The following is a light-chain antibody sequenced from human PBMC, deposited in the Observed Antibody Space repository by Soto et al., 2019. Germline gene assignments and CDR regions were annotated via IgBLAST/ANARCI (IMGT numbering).Light chain of an antibody. CDR3: CSYAGIRV. CDR2: EDS. V-gene: IGLV2-23*01. J-gene: IGLJ3*02. CDR1: SSDVGNYNL. Sequence: QSVLTQPASVSGSPGQSITISCTGTSSDVGNYNLVSWYQQHPGKAPKLMIYEDSKRPSGVSNRFSGSKSGNTASLTISGLQAEDVADYYCCSYAGIRVFGGGTKLTVL.